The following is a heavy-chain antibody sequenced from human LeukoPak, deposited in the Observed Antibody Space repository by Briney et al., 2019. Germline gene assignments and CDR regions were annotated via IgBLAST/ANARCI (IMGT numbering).Heavy chain of an antibody. CDR1: GFAFTSYA. V-gene: IGHV1-3*01. D-gene: IGHD1-1*01. CDR2: INAGNGNT. J-gene: IGHJ4*02. CDR3: ARGGTSTPPAVDY. Sequence: ASVKVSCKASGFAFTSYAMHWVSQAPGQRLDWMGWINAGNGNTRYSQKFQGRVTITRDTSASTAYMELSSLRSEDTAVYYCARGGTSTPPAVDYWGQGSLVTVSS.